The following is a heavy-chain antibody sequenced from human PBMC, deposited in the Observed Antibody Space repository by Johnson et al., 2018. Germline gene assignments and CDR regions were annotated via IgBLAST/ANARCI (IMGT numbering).Heavy chain of an antibody. CDR3: GNNDYGDDLEAFDI. J-gene: IGHJ3*02. D-gene: IGHD4-17*01. V-gene: IGHV3-30*18. CDR2: ISYDGSNK. Sequence: QVQLVESGGGVVQPGRSLRLSCAASGFTFSSYGMHWVRQAPGKGLEWVAVISYDGSNKYYADSVKGRFTISRDNSKNTRYLQRNSLRAEDTAVYYCGNNDYGDDLEAFDIWGQGTMVTVSS. CDR1: GFTFSSYG.